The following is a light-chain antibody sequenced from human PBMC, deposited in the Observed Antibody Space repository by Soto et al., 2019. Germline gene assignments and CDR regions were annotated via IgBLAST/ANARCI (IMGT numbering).Light chain of an antibody. CDR1: QSVSSSQ. Sequence: DIVLTQSPDTLSLSPGARPTLSCRASQSVSSSQLAWYQQKPGQAPRLLMYGASSRATGIPDRLSGSGSGTDFTLTISSLQPEDFATYYCQQYGSSPRTFGQGTKVDI. J-gene: IGKJ1*01. V-gene: IGKV3-20*01. CDR2: GAS. CDR3: QQYGSSPRT.